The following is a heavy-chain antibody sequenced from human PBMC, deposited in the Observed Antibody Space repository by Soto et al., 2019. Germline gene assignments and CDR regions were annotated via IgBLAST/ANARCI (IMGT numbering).Heavy chain of an antibody. J-gene: IGHJ4*02. CDR1: GGSISSGGYY. Sequence: SETLCLTSTVFGGSISSGGYYWSWIRQHPGKGLEWIGYIYYSGSTYYNPSLKSRVTISVDTSKNQFSLKLSSVTAADTAVYYCARGPLYCTNGVCYNFAYWGQGTLVPVSS. V-gene: IGHV4-31*03. CDR2: IYYSGST. CDR3: ARGPLYCTNGVCYNFAY. D-gene: IGHD2-8*01.